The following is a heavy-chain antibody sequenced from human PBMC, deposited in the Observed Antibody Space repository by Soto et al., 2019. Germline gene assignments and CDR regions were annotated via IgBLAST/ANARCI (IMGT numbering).Heavy chain of an antibody. V-gene: IGHV1-46*01. J-gene: IGHJ4*02. CDR3: ARSLLQGDF. CDR2: INPNGGST. D-gene: IGHD2-21*01. Sequence: QVQLVQSGAEVKKPGASVKVSCKASGYIFIHYYIPWVRQAPGQGLEWMAIINPNGGSTNYAQKFQGRVTVTNDTSTSTVSMELNSLGSDDTAVYFCARSLLQGDFWGQGTLVTVSS. CDR1: GYIFIHYY.